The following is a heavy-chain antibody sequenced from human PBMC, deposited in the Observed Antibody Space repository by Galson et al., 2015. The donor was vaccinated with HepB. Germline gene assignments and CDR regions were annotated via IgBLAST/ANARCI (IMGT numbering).Heavy chain of an antibody. Sequence: SLRLSCAASGFTFSSYGMHWVRQAPGKGLEWVAVISYDGSNNYYADSVKGRFTISRDNSKNTLYLQMNSLRAEDTAVYYCAKDRLWRTTYYYDSSGSSFDYWGQGTLVTVSS. J-gene: IGHJ4*02. CDR2: ISYDGSNN. D-gene: IGHD3-22*01. CDR3: AKDRLWRTTYYYDSSGSSFDY. CDR1: GFTFSSYG. V-gene: IGHV3-30*18.